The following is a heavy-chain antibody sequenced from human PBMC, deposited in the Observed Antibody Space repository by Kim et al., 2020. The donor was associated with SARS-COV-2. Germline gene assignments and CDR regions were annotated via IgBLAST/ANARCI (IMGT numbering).Heavy chain of an antibody. Sequence: SETLSLTCAVYGGSFSGYYWSWIRQPPGKGLEWIGEINHSGSTNYNPSLKSRVTISVDTSKNQFSLKLSSVTAADTAVYYCARGTAAAGSRPVDYWGQGTLVTVSS. CDR1: GGSFSGYY. CDR2: INHSGST. V-gene: IGHV4-34*01. J-gene: IGHJ4*02. D-gene: IGHD6-13*01. CDR3: ARGTAAAGSRPVDY.